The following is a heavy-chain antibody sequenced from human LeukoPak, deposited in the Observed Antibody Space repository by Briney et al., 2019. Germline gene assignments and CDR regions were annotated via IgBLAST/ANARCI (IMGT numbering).Heavy chain of an antibody. Sequence: AGGSLRLSCAASGFTFSSYSMNWVRQAPGKGLEWVSYISSSSSSTIYYADSVKGRFTISRDNAKNSLYLQMNSLRAEDTAVYYCARDSMIVGATGPFDYWGQGTLVTVSS. CDR2: ISSSSSSTI. D-gene: IGHD1-26*01. V-gene: IGHV3-48*01. CDR1: GFTFSSYS. CDR3: ARDSMIVGATGPFDY. J-gene: IGHJ4*02.